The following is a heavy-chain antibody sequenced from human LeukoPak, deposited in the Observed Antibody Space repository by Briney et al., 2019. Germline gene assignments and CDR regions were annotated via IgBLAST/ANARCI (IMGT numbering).Heavy chain of an antibody. V-gene: IGHV3-48*03. CDR1: GFTFSSYE. CDR2: ISSSGSTI. D-gene: IGHD3-22*01. J-gene: IGHJ4*02. CDR3: ARGEYYYDSSGPAFDY. Sequence: PGGSLRLSCAASGFTFSSYEMNWVRQAPGKGLEWVSYISSSGSTIYYADSVKGRFTISRDNAKNSLYLQMNSLRAEDTAVYYCARGEYYYDSSGPAFDYWGQGTLVTVSS.